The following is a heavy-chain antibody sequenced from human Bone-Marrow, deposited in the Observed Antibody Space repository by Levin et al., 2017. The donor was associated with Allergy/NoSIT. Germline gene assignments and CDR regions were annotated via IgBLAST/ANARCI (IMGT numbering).Heavy chain of an antibody. V-gene: IGHV3-9*01. J-gene: IGHJ4*02. Sequence: SCAASGFTFDDYAMHWVRQAPGKGLEWVSGISWNSGYLIYADSVNGRFTISRDSAMNSLYLQMSSLRIEDTALYYCAKGRGYSNGQSIDHWGQGTLVTVSS. CDR3: AKGRGYSNGQSIDH. CDR1: GFTFDDYA. D-gene: IGHD5-18*01. CDR2: ISWNSGYL.